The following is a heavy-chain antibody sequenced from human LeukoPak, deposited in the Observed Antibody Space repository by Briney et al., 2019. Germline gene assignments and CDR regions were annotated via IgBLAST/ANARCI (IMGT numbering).Heavy chain of an antibody. CDR2: IIPIFGTA. CDR3: ARDLVPCGSGSYDAFDI. Sequence: SVKVSCKASGGTFSSYAISWVRQAPGQGLEWMGGIIPIFGTANYAQKFQGRVTITADESTSTAYMELSSLRSEDTAVYYCARDLVPCGSGSYDAFDIWGQGTMVTVSS. V-gene: IGHV1-69*13. D-gene: IGHD3-10*01. CDR1: GGTFSSYA. J-gene: IGHJ3*02.